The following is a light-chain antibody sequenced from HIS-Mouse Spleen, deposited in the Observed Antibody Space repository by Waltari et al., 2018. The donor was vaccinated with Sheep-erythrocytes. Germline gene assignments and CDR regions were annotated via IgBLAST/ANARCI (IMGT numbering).Light chain of an antibody. V-gene: IGKV2-28*01. CDR3: MQALQTPRT. J-gene: IGKJ1*01. CDR1: QSLLHRNGYNY. CDR2: LGS. Sequence: DIVTTKSPLSLPVTPGEPASISCRSSQSLLHRNGYNYLDWYLQKPGQSPQLLIYLGSNRASGVPDRFSGSGSGTDFTLKISRVEAEDVGVYYCMQALQTPRTFGQGTKVEIK.